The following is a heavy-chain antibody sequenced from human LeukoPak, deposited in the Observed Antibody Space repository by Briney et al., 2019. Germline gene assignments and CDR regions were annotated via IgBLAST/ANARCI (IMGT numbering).Heavy chain of an antibody. D-gene: IGHD3-10*01. CDR3: TRPTLFYYGSGSYGD. Sequence: GGSLRLSCAASGFTFSSYGMHWVRQASGKGLEWVGRIRSKANSYATAYAASVKGRFTISRDDSKNTAYLQMNSLKTEDTAVYYCTRPTLFYYGSGSYGDWGQGTLVTVSS. V-gene: IGHV3-73*01. J-gene: IGHJ4*02. CDR2: IRSKANSYAT. CDR1: GFTFSSYG.